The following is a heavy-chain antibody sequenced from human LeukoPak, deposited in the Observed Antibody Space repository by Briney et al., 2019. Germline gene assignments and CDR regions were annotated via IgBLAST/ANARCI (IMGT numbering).Heavy chain of an antibody. D-gene: IGHD3-10*01. CDR2: IGANSAI. V-gene: IGHV3-48*02. CDR1: GFTFSDYS. Sequence: PGGSLRLSCAASGFTFSDYSMNWVRQAPGKGLEWVSYIGANSAIYYADFVKGRFTISRDNAKNSLSLQMNSLRDDDTAVYYCAREGYYGAFDIWGQGTMVTVSS. CDR3: AREGYYGAFDI. J-gene: IGHJ3*02.